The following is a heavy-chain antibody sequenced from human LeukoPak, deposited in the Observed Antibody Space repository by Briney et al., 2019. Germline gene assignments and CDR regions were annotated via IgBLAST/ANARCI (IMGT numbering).Heavy chain of an antibody. CDR2: INHSGST. J-gene: IGHJ5*02. CDR1: GGSFSGYY. CDR3: ARGYYDSSGYSNWFDP. V-gene: IGHV4-34*01. Sequence: SETLSLTCAVYGGSFSGYYWSWIRQPPGKGLEWIGEINHSGSTNYNPSLKSRVTISEDTPKNQFSLKLSSVTAADTAVYYCARGYYDSSGYSNWFDPWGQGTLVTVSS. D-gene: IGHD3-22*01.